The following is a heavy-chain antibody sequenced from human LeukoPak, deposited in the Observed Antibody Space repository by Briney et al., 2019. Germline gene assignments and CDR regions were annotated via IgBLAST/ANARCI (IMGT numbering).Heavy chain of an antibody. CDR2: IIPIFGTA. CDR3: ARNYYDSSGPFDY. J-gene: IGHJ4*02. Sequence: ASVNVSCKASGGNFSSYAISWVRQAPGQGLEWMGGIIPIFGTANYAQKFQGRVTITTDESTSTAYMELSSLRSEDTAVYYCARNYYDSSGPFDYWGQGTLVTVSS. V-gene: IGHV1-69*05. D-gene: IGHD3-22*01. CDR1: GGNFSSYA.